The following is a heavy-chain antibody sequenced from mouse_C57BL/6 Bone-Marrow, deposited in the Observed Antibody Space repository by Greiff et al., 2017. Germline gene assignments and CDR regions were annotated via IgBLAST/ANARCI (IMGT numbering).Heavy chain of an antibody. CDR3: ARYRGSSYSYYFDY. Sequence: EVKLVESVAELVRPGASVKLSCTASGFNIKNTYMHWVKQRPEQGLEWIGRIDPANGNTKYAPKFQGKATITADTSSNTAYLQLSSLTSEDTAIYYCARYRGSSYSYYFDYWGQGTTLTVSS. CDR2: IDPANGNT. V-gene: IGHV14-3*01. J-gene: IGHJ2*01. D-gene: IGHD1-1*01. CDR1: GFNIKNTY.